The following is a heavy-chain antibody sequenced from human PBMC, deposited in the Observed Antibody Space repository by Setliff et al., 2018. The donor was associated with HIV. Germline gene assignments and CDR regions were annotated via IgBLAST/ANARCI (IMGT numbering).Heavy chain of an antibody. J-gene: IGHJ4*02. CDR2: IYYTGFA. Sequence: TSETLSLTCSVSGDYISSGSYFWGWIRQTPGKGLEWIGNIYYTGFAYYNPSLKSRVTISLDTSKTHFFLNLTSVTDADTAVYFCTREGRGDPAMATTRIDYWGQGKLVTVSS. D-gene: IGHD1-1*01. V-gene: IGHV4-39*02. CDR3: TREGRGDPAMATTRIDY. CDR1: GDYISSGSYF.